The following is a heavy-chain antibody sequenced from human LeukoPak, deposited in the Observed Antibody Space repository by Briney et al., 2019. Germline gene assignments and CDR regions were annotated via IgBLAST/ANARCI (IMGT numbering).Heavy chain of an antibody. J-gene: IGHJ4*02. CDR1: GGTPDDYG. V-gene: IGHV3-20*04. CDR2: INWDGTNT. Sequence: GGSLRLSCAVSGGTPDDYGMSGVRHAPGKGLEWVCGINWDGTNTYYAESVKGRFTISRDSAEKSLYLHMNSLRHDDTAFHYCVKDRSSNWYSFDYWGQGTLVTVSS. CDR3: VKDRSSNWYSFDY. D-gene: IGHD6-13*01.